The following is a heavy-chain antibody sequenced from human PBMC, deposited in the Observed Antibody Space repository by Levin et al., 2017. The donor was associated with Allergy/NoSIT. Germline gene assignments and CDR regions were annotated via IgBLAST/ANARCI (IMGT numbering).Heavy chain of an antibody. V-gene: IGHV4-34*01. Sequence: PSETLSLTCAVYGGSFSGYYWSWIRQPPGKGLEWIGEINHSGSTNYNPSLKSRVTISADTSKNQFSLKLSSVTAADTAVYYCARGGRRYHHDYVWGSYRFFDYWGQGTLVTVSS. CDR2: INHSGST. J-gene: IGHJ4*02. CDR3: ARGGRRYHHDYVWGSYRFFDY. CDR1: GGSFSGYY. D-gene: IGHD3-16*02.